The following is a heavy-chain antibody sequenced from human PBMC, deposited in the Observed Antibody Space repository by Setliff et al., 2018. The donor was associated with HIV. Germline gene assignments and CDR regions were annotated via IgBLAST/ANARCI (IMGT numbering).Heavy chain of an antibody. Sequence: SETLSLTCTVSGGSISSYYWSWIRQPPGKGLEWIGYIYTSGSTNYNPSLKSRVTISVDTSKNQFSLKVNSMTAADTAVYYCARPTALNGVGSSDYWGQGTLVTVSS. J-gene: IGHJ4*02. CDR2: IYTSGST. CDR1: GGSISSYY. V-gene: IGHV4-4*08. D-gene: IGHD4-17*01. CDR3: ARPTALNGVGSSDY.